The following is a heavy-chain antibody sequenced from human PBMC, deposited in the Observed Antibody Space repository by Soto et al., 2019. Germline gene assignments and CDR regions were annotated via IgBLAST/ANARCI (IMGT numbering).Heavy chain of an antibody. Sequence: QLQLVQSGAEVKKPGSSGKVSCKASGGTFSSYAISWVRQAPGKGLEWMGGIIPIFGTANYAQKFQGRVTITADESTSTAYMELSSLRSEDTAVYYCARSQGSSTSLEIYYYYYYGMDVWGQGTTVTVSS. D-gene: IGHD2-2*01. CDR3: ARSQGSSTSLEIYYYYYYGMDV. J-gene: IGHJ6*02. CDR2: IIPIFGTA. V-gene: IGHV1-69*01. CDR1: GGTFSSYA.